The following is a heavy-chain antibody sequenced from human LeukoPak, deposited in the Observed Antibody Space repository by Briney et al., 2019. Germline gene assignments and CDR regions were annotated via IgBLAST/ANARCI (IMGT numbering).Heavy chain of an antibody. CDR2: IYYSGST. D-gene: IGHD5-12*01. Sequence: SETLSLTCAVYGGSFSGYYWGWIRQPPGKGLEWIGSIYYSGSTYYNPSLKSRVTISVDTSKNQFSLKLSSVTAADTAVYYCAGLPYYYYYYMDVWGKGTTVTVSS. J-gene: IGHJ6*03. CDR3: AGLPYYYYYYMDV. V-gene: IGHV4-39*01. CDR1: GGSFSGYY.